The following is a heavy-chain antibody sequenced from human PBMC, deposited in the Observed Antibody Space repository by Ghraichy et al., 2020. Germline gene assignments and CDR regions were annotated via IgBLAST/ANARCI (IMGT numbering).Heavy chain of an antibody. CDR3: ARGRYCSGGSCYFDS. Sequence: GGSLRLSCAASKFTFSTYWMSWVRQAPGKGLEWVANIKHDGSATYYVDSVKGRFTISRDNAKNSQYLQMDSLRVEDTAIYYCARGRYCSGGSCYFDSWGQGTLVTVSS. D-gene: IGHD2-15*01. CDR1: KFTFSTYW. J-gene: IGHJ4*02. V-gene: IGHV3-7*03. CDR2: IKHDGSAT.